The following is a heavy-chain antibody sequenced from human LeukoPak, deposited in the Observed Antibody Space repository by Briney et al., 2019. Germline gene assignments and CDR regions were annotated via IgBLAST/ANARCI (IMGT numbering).Heavy chain of an antibody. V-gene: IGHV4-39*01. CDR2: IYYSGST. Sequence: SETLSLTCTVSGGSISSYYWGWIRQPPGKGLEWIGSIYYSGSTYYNPSLKSRVTISVDTSKNQFSLKLSSVTAADTAVYYCARVRNWNYAYWGQGTLVTVSS. CDR3: ARVRNWNYAY. CDR1: GGSISSYY. J-gene: IGHJ4*02. D-gene: IGHD1-7*01.